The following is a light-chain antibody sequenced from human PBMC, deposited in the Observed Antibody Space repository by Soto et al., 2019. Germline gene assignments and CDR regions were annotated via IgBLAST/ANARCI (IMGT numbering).Light chain of an antibody. Sequence: DIQMTQSQSSLSASVGDRVTITCRASQSISSYLNWYQQKPGKAPKLMIYAAYSLQSGVPSRFSGSGSGTDFTLTISSMQHEDFATYYCQQSYSTLLTVGGGTKVQIK. CDR1: QSISSY. J-gene: IGKJ4*01. CDR3: QQSYSTLLT. V-gene: IGKV1-39*01. CDR2: AAY.